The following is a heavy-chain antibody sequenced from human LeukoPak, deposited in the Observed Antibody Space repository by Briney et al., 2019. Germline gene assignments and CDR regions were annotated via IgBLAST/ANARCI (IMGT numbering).Heavy chain of an antibody. CDR2: ISSSSSTI. CDR1: GFTFSSYS. D-gene: IGHD2-2*01. V-gene: IGHV3-48*04. Sequence: GGSLRLSCAASGFTFSSYSMNWVRQAPGKGLEWVSYISSSSSTIYYADSVKGRFTISRDNAKNSLYLQMNSLRAEDTAVYYCAKDRDYCSSTRCYFFEAVGNFDYWGQGTLVTVSS. CDR3: AKDRDYCSSTRCYFFEAVGNFDY. J-gene: IGHJ4*02.